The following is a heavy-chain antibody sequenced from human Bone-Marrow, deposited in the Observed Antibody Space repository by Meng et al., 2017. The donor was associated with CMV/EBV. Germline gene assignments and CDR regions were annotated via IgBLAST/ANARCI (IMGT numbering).Heavy chain of an antibody. CDR2: IRSKANNYAT. Sequence: GGSLRLSCAASGFTFSGSAMHWVRQASEKGLEWVGRIRSKANNYATAYAASVKGRFTISRDDSKNTAYLQMNSLKTEDTAVYYCTRLGNSWSLDYWGQGTLVTVSS. V-gene: IGHV3-73*01. J-gene: IGHJ4*02. CDR3: TRLGNSWSLDY. D-gene: IGHD6-13*01. CDR1: GFTFSGSA.